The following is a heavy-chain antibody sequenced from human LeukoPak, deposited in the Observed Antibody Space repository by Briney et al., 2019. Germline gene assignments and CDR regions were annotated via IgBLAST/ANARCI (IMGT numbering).Heavy chain of an antibody. Sequence: LETLSLTCTVSGGSISTYYWSWIRQPPGKGLEWIGNIYYSGSTNYNPSLKSRVTISVDTSKNQFSLKLSSVTAADTAVYYCARDVESVHSYGSTDAFDIWGQGTMVTVSS. CDR1: GGSISTYY. V-gene: IGHV4-59*01. J-gene: IGHJ3*02. CDR3: ARDVESVHSYGSTDAFDI. CDR2: IYYSGST. D-gene: IGHD5-18*01.